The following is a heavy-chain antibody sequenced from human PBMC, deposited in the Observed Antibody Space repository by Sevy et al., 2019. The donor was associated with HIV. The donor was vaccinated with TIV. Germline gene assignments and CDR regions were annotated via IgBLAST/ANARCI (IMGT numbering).Heavy chain of an antibody. Sequence: GGSLRLSCAASGFTFSGSAMHWVRQASGKGLEWVGRIRSKANSYATAYAASVKGRFTISRDDSKNTAYLQMNSLKTEDMAVYYCTRQPSLAYCSGGSCYVLISGMDVWGQGTTVTVSS. CDR1: GFTFSGSA. D-gene: IGHD2-15*01. V-gene: IGHV3-73*01. CDR3: TRQPSLAYCSGGSCYVLISGMDV. CDR2: IRSKANSYAT. J-gene: IGHJ6*02.